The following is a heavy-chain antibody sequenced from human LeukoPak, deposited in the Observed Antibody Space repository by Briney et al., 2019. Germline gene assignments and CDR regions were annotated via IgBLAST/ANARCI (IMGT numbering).Heavy chain of an antibody. D-gene: IGHD4-17*01. V-gene: IGHV1-69*13. CDR2: IIPIFGTA. CDR1: GGTFSSYA. CDR3: ARDPHGYGDSCYDY. Sequence: ASVKVSCKASGGTFSSYAISWVRQAPGQGLEWMGGIIPIFGTANYAQKFQGRVTITADESTSTAYMELSSLRSEDTAVYYCARDPHGYGDSCYDYWGQGTLVTVSS. J-gene: IGHJ4*02.